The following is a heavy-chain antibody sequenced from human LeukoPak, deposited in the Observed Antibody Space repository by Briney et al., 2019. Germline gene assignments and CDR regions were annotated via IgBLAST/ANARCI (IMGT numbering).Heavy chain of an antibody. J-gene: IGHJ4*02. CDR1: GYTFSTYA. Sequence: GGSLRLSCAASGYTFSTYAMSWVRQAPGKGLEWVSSISSSGDRTFYADSVKDRFTISRDNSENTLYLQMSRLRAEDTAVYYCAKDRPNYHESNGHYYRPNGDYWGQGTLVTVSS. V-gene: IGHV3-23*01. CDR3: AKDRPNYHESNGHYYRPNGDY. CDR2: ISSSGDRT. D-gene: IGHD3-22*01.